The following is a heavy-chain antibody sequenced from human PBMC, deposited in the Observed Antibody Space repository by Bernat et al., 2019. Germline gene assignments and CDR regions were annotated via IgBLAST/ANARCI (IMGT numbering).Heavy chain of an antibody. Sequence: EVQLVQSGAEVKKPGESLKISCKGSGYSFTNYWIGWVRQMPGKGLEWMGIIHSGDSDTRYSPSFQGQVTSSAAKSSNTAYLQWRSLKASDTAMYYRARLRRSGDYRDAFDIWGQGTMVTVSS. J-gene: IGHJ3*02. CDR3: ARLRRSGDYRDAFDI. CDR1: GYSFTNYW. V-gene: IGHV5-51*01. D-gene: IGHD3-3*01. CDR2: IHSGDSDT.